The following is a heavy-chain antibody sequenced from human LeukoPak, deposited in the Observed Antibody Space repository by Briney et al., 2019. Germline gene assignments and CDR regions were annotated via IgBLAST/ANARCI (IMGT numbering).Heavy chain of an antibody. V-gene: IGHV4-59*01. J-gene: IGHJ5*02. CDR1: GASISSYY. D-gene: IGHD3-22*01. CDR2: IYYSGST. Sequence: PSETLSLTCPVSGASISSYYWSWIRQPPGKGLEWIGYIYYSGSTNYNPSLKSRVTISVDTSKNQFSLRLSSVTAADTAVYYCARHRYYYDSSGYYYQPWGQGTLVTVSS. CDR3: ARHRYYYDSSGYYYQP.